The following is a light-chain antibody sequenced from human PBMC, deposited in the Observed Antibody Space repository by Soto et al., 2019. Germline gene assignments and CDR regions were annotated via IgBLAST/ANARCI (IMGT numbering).Light chain of an antibody. CDR3: QQSFSTPRT. J-gene: IGKJ1*01. CDR1: QGISTY. CDR2: AAS. V-gene: IGKV1-39*01. Sequence: DIQMTQSPSSLSASVGDRVTITCRASQGISTYRNWYQLKPGKTPKVLIYAASSLQSGVPSRFRGSGSGTDFTLTISSLQPEDFATYYCQQSFSTPRTFGQGTKVEIK.